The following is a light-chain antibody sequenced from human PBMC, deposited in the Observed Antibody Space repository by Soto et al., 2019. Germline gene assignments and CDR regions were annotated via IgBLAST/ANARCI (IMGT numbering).Light chain of an antibody. J-gene: IGKJ1*01. V-gene: IGKV3-20*01. CDR3: QQYVSSPPT. CDR1: QSISSSY. Sequence: EIVLTQSPGTLSMSPGERATLSCRASQSISSSYLAWYQQKPGQAPRLLIYDASSRATDIPDRFSGSGSGTDFTLTISRLEPEDFAVYYCQQYVSSPPTFGQGTEVDIK. CDR2: DAS.